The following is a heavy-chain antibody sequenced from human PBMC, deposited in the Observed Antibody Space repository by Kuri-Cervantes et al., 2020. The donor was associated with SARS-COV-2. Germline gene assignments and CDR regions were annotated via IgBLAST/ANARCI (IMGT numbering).Heavy chain of an antibody. V-gene: IGHV4-38-2*01. J-gene: IGHJ4*02. Sequence: SETLSLTCAVSGYSISSGYYWGWIRQPPGKGLEWIGYIYYSGSTNYNPSLKSRVTISVDTSKNQFSLKLSSVTAADTAVYYRARRGYSSSWYFDYWGQGTLVTVSS. D-gene: IGHD6-13*01. CDR2: IYYSGST. CDR3: ARRGYSSSWYFDY. CDR1: GYSISSGYY.